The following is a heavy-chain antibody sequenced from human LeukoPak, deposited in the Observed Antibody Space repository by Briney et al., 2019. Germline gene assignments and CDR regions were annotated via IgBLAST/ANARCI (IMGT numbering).Heavy chain of an antibody. CDR3: AREEEMATTAALDY. Sequence: ASVKVSCKASGYTFTGYYMHWVRQAPGQGLEGMGWINPNSGGTNYAQKFQGRVTMTRDTSISTAYMELSRLRSDDTAVYYCAREEEMATTAALDYWGQGTLVTVSS. CDR2: INPNSGGT. J-gene: IGHJ4*02. V-gene: IGHV1-2*02. CDR1: GYTFTGYY. D-gene: IGHD5-24*01.